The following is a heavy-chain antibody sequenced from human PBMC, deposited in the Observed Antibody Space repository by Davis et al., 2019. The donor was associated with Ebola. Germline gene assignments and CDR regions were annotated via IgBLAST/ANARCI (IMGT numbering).Heavy chain of an antibody. J-gene: IGHJ4*02. CDR1: GFTFSAYG. D-gene: IGHD3-16*01. CDR3: AKDLIRSRLGEILDY. Sequence: GESLKISCAASGFTFSAYGVHWVRQGPGKGLEWISGISGSGGSTYYADSVKGRFTISRDNSKHTLSLQVNNLRAEDTALYYCAKDLIRSRLGEILDYWGQGTLVTVSS. V-gene: IGHV3-23*01. CDR2: ISGSGGST.